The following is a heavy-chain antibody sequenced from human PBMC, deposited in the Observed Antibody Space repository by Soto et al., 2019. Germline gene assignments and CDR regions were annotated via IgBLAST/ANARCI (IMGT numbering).Heavy chain of an antibody. CDR1: GYSISSGYY. Sequence: PSETLSLTCAVSGYSISSGYYWGWIRQPPGKGLEWIGGIYHSGSTYYNPSLKSRVTISVDTSKNKFSLKLSSVTAADTAVYYCARDLMRGTMVRGENWFDPWGQGTLVTVSS. CDR3: ARDLMRGTMVRGENWFDP. CDR2: IYHSGST. D-gene: IGHD3-10*01. V-gene: IGHV4-38-2*02. J-gene: IGHJ5*02.